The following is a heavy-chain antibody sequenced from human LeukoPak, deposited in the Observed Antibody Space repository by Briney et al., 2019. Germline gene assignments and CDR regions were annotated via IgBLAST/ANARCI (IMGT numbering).Heavy chain of an antibody. CDR1: GYTFTGYY. Sequence: GASVKVSCKASGYTFTGYYMHWVRQAPGQGLEWMGWINPNSGGTNYAQKFQGRVTMTRDTSISTAYMELSRLRSDDTAVYYCARGGYYYDSSGYSNFDYWGQGTLVTVSS. CDR2: INPNSGGT. D-gene: IGHD3-22*01. CDR3: ARGGYYYDSSGYSNFDY. V-gene: IGHV1-2*02. J-gene: IGHJ4*02.